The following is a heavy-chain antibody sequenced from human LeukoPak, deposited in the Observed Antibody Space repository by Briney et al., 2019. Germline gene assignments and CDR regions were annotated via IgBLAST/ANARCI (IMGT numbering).Heavy chain of an antibody. V-gene: IGHV3-23*01. D-gene: IGHD3-3*01. Sequence: GGSLRLSCAASGFTFSSYAMSWVRQAPGKGLEWVSAISGSDGSTYYADSVKGRFAISRDNSKNTLYLQMNSLRAEDTAVYYCARVVTGLDNWFDPWGQGTLVTVSS. CDR1: GFTFSSYA. CDR3: ARVVTGLDNWFDP. CDR2: ISGSDGST. J-gene: IGHJ5*02.